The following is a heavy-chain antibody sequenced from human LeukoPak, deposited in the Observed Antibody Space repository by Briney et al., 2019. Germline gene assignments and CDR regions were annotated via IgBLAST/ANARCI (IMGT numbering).Heavy chain of an antibody. CDR3: AKDKARGSYDFWSGYFPHYYYGMDV. CDR1: GFTFDDYA. D-gene: IGHD3-3*01. V-gene: IGHV3-9*01. Sequence: SGGSLRLSCAASGFTFDDYAMHWVRQAPGKGLEWVSGISWNSGSIGYADSVKGRFTISRDNAKNSLYLQMNSLRAEDTALYYCAKDKARGSYDFWSGYFPHYYYGMDVWGQGTTVTVSS. J-gene: IGHJ6*02. CDR2: ISWNSGSI.